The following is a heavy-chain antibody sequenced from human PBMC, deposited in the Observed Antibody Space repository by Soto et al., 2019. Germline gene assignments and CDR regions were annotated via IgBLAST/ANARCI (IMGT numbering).Heavy chain of an antibody. Sequence: QVQLVESGGGVVQPGRSLRLSCAASGFTFSSYGMHWVRQAPGKGLEWVAVISYDGSNKYYADSVKGRFTISRDNSKNPLYLQMNGLRGEDTAVYYCAKDLRGGGASHLWGQGTLVTVSS. CDR2: ISYDGSNK. CDR3: AKDLRGGGASHL. J-gene: IGHJ4*02. V-gene: IGHV3-30*18. CDR1: GFTFSSYG. D-gene: IGHD3-16*01.